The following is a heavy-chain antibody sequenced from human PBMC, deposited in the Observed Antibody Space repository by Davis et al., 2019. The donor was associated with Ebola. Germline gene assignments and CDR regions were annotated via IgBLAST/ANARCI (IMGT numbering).Heavy chain of an antibody. CDR3: VRGAAVVASIYGMDV. CDR1: GFTFSGSA. J-gene: IGHJ6*02. V-gene: IGHV3-7*01. CDR2: IKQDGNEK. Sequence: PGGSLRLSCAASGFTFSGSAMHWVRQAPGKGLEWVANIKQDGNEKYYVDSVKGRFTISRDNAKNSLSLQMNSLRDEDTAVYFCVRGAAVVASIYGMDVWGQGTTVTVSS. D-gene: IGHD2-15*01.